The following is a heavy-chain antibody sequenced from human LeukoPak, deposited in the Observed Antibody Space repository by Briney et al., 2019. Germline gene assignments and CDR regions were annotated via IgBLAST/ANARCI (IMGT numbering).Heavy chain of an antibody. CDR3: ARDYYGDY. CDR2: ISSGGSTI. CDR1: GFNFSTYS. D-gene: IGHD3-22*01. V-gene: IGHV3-48*01. Sequence: PGGSLRLSCAASGFNFSTYSMSWVRQAPGKGLEWVSYISSGGSTIYYADSVKGRFTISRDNAKNSLYLQMNSLRAEDTAVYYCARDYYGDYWGQGTLVTVSS. J-gene: IGHJ4*02.